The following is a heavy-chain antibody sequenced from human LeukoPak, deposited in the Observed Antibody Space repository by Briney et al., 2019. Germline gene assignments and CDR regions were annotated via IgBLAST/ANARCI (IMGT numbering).Heavy chain of an antibody. V-gene: IGHV3-74*01. D-gene: IGHD1-26*01. CDR2: IKYDGSAT. Sequence: GGSLRLSCAASGFTFSNYWMHWIRQVPGKGLVWVSHIKYDGSATNYADSVKGRFTISRDNAKNTLYLQMNSLRAEDTAVYYCARDGIYGMDVWGQGTTVTVSS. CDR3: ARDGIYGMDV. CDR1: GFTFSNYW. J-gene: IGHJ6*02.